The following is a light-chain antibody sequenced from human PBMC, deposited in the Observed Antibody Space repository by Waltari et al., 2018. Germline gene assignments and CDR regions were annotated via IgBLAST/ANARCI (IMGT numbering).Light chain of an antibody. CDR1: GSDVGSYKF. J-gene: IGLJ2*01. CDR3: CSYAGSSPHVI. V-gene: IGLV2-23*01. CDR2: GGS. Sequence: QSALTQPASVSGSPGQSITISCTGSGSDVGSYKFVSWYQQHPGKAPQLMIYGGSQRPSGVSNRFSGSKSGNTASLTISGLRAEDEADYYCCSYAGSSPHVIFGGGTKLTVL.